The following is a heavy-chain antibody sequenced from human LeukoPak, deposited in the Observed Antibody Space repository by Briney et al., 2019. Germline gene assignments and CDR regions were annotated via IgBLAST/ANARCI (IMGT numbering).Heavy chain of an antibody. V-gene: IGHV3-64D*06. CDR2: VSRNGGST. J-gene: IGHJ3*02. D-gene: IGHD4/OR15-4a*01. CDR3: VKESGFMVAPNSAFDI. Sequence: PGGSLRLSCSASGFTFNSYPVHWVRQAPGKGLEYVSGVSRNGGSTYYADSVKGRFTISRDKSKNTLYLQMSSLRAEDTAVYYCVKESGFMVAPNSAFDIWGQGTMVTVSS. CDR1: GFTFNSYP.